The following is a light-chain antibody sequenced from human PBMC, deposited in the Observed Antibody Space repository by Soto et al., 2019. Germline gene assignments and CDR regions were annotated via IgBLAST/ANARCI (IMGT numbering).Light chain of an antibody. CDR2: GAS. V-gene: IGKV3-15*01. Sequence: VMTHSPSTLSVSPVERATVACCASETVATNLAWYQQKPGQAPRLLISGASTRAAGISDRFRGSGSGTEFTLTISRLEPEDFALYYCQHYVERSPITFGQGTRLEIK. J-gene: IGKJ5*01. CDR3: QHYVERSPIT. CDR1: ETVATN.